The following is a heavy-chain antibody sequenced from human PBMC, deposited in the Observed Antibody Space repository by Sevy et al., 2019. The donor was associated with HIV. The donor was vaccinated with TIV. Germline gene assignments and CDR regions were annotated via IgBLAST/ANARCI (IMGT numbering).Heavy chain of an antibody. CDR1: GGSISNYY. Sequence: SETLSVTCIVSGGSISNYYGNWIRQAPGKGLEWIGYVYYSGSTRYNPSLKSRVTTSVDTSNNQFSLKLTSVTAADTAVYYCARVIRHSGSWPFDFWGQGALVTVSS. CDR2: VYYSGST. J-gene: IGHJ4*02. D-gene: IGHD1-26*01. CDR3: ARVIRHSGSWPFDF. V-gene: IGHV4-59*01.